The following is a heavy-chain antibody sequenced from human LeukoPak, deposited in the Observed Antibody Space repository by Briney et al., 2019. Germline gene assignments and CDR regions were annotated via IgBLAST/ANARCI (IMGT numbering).Heavy chain of an antibody. V-gene: IGHV1-24*01. D-gene: IGHD3-10*01. J-gene: IGHJ4*02. Sequence: GASVTVSCKVSGYTLSELSMHWVRQAPAKGLEWMGGFDPEDGETIYAQKFQGRVTMTEDSSRDIAYMELSSLRSEDTAVYYCAAKSGAFDYWGQGTQVTVSS. CDR1: GYTLSELS. CDR2: FDPEDGET. CDR3: AAKSGAFDY.